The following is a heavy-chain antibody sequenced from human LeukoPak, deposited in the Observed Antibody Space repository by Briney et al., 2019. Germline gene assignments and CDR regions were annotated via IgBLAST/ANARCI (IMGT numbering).Heavy chain of an antibody. CDR3: AREGYGSGSYYNLPFDY. CDR2: INPSGGST. CDR1: GYIFTSYY. D-gene: IGHD3-10*01. V-gene: IGHV1-46*01. J-gene: IGHJ4*02. Sequence: ASVKVPCKASGYIFTSYYMHWVRQAPGQGLEWMGIINPSGGSTSYAQKFQGRVTMTRDTSTSTVYMELSSLRSEDTAVYYCAREGYGSGSYYNLPFDYWGQGTLVTVSS.